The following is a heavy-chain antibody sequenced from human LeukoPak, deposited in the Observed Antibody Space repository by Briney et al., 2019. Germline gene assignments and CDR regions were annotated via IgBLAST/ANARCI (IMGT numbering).Heavy chain of an antibody. CDR1: GFPFSSYW. D-gene: IGHD3-22*01. CDR3: ARAYDSTFPHYYYMDV. Sequence: PGGSLRLSCAASGFPFSSYWMHWVRQAPGKGLLWVSRINSDGSSTSYADSVKGRFTVSRDNAKNTPYLQMNSLRAEDTAVYYCARAYDSTFPHYYYMDVWGKGTTVTISS. J-gene: IGHJ6*03. V-gene: IGHV3-74*01. CDR2: INSDGSST.